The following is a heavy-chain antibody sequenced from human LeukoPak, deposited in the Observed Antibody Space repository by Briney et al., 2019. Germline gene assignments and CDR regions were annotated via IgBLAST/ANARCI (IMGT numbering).Heavy chain of an antibody. Sequence: GASVKVSCKASGYTFTSYGISWVRQAPGQGLEWMGWISAYNGNTNYAQKLQGRVTMTTGTSTSTAYMELRSLRSDDTAVYYCARDRGIAAAGRGYYYYMDVWGKGTTVTVSS. CDR3: ARDRGIAAAGRGYYYYMDV. J-gene: IGHJ6*03. CDR1: GYTFTSYG. CDR2: ISAYNGNT. V-gene: IGHV1-18*01. D-gene: IGHD6-13*01.